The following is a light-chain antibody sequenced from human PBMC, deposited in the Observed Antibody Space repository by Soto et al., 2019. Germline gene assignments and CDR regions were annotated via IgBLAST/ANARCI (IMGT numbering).Light chain of an antibody. CDR1: SGDIGDYKY. V-gene: IGLV2-14*03. CDR2: DVS. Sequence: QSVLTQPASVSGSPGQSITISCTGSSGDIGDYKYVSWYKQHPGKAPKLMIYDVSNRPSGVSNRFSGSKSGNTASLTISGLQAEGEADYYCSSYTSTNFVIFGGGTKVTVL. CDR3: SSYTSTNFVI. J-gene: IGLJ2*01.